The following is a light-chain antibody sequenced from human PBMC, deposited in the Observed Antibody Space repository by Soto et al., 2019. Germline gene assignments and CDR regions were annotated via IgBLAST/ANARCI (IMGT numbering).Light chain of an antibody. CDR3: QSYHSSLSVYVV. V-gene: IGLV1-40*01. CDR1: SSNIGAGYD. Sequence: QSVLTQPPSVSGAPGQRVTISCTGSSSNIGAGYDVQWYQQPPGSAPKLLIFGNSNRPSGVPDRFSGSKSGTSASLAITGLRVEDVADYSGQSYHSSLSVYVVFGGGTKLTVL. CDR2: GNS. J-gene: IGLJ2*01.